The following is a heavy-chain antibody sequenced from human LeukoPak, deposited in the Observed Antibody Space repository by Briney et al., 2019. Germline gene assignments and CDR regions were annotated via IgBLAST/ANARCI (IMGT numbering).Heavy chain of an antibody. Sequence: ASVKVSCKASGYTFTSYGISWVRQAPGQGLEWMGWISAYNGNTNYAQKLQGRVTMTTDTSTSTAYMELSRLRSDDTAVYYCARGNPEVLSWIQPDLPDYWGQGTLVTVSS. CDR1: GYTFTSYG. V-gene: IGHV1-18*01. D-gene: IGHD5-18*01. CDR3: ARGNPEVLSWIQPDLPDY. CDR2: ISAYNGNT. J-gene: IGHJ4*02.